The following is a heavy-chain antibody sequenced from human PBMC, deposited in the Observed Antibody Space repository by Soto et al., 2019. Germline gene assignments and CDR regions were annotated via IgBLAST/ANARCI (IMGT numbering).Heavy chain of an antibody. CDR3: AKDLEIVVVTATFDY. CDR2: ISGSGGST. CDR1: GFTFSSYA. V-gene: IGHV3-23*01. J-gene: IGHJ4*02. D-gene: IGHD2-21*02. Sequence: GGSLRLSCAASGFTFSSYAMSWVRQAPGKGLEWVSAISGSGGSTYYADSVKGRFTISRDNSKNTLYLQMNSRRAEDTAVYYCAKDLEIVVVTATFDYWGQGTLVTVSS.